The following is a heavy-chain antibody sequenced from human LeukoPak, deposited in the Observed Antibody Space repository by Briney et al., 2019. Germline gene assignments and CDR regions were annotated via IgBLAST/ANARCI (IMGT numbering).Heavy chain of an antibody. D-gene: IGHD3-22*01. Sequence: GGSLRLSCAASGFTFSSYAMHWVRQAPGKGLERVAVISYDGSNKYYADSVKGRFTISRDNSKNTLYLQMNSLRAEDTAVYYCARDLLVITTWYYYGMDVWGQGTTVTVSS. CDR1: GFTFSSYA. J-gene: IGHJ6*02. CDR2: ISYDGSNK. V-gene: IGHV3-30-3*01. CDR3: ARDLLVITTWYYYGMDV.